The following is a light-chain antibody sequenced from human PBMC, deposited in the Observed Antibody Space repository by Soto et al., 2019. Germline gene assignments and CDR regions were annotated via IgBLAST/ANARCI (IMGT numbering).Light chain of an antibody. CDR3: GTWDSSLSAVV. Sequence: QSVLTQPPSVSAAPGQTVTISCSGSSSNIGNNYVSWYQQLPGTAPKLLIYDSNKRPSGIPDRFSGSKSGTSATLGITGLRTGDEADYYCGTWDSSLSAVVFGGGTKLTVL. CDR2: DSN. J-gene: IGLJ2*01. CDR1: SSNIGNNY. V-gene: IGLV1-51*01.